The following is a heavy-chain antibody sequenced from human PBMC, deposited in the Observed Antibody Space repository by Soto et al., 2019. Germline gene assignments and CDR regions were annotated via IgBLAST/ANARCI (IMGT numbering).Heavy chain of an antibody. CDR1: GFTFGSYG. V-gene: IGHV3-30*18. Sequence: QVQLVESGGGVVQPGRSLRLSCAASGFTFGSYGMHWVRQAPGKGLEWVAVISYDGSNKYYADSVKGRFTISRDNSKNTLYLQMNSLRAEDTAVYYCAKEPIPVYYYYGMDVWGQGTTVTVSS. J-gene: IGHJ6*02. CDR2: ISYDGSNK. CDR3: AKEPIPVYYYYGMDV.